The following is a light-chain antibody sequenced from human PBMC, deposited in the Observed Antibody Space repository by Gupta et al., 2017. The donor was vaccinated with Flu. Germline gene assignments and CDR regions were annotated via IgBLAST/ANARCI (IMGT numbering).Light chain of an antibody. J-gene: IGKJ4*01. V-gene: IGKV4-1*01. CDR2: WAS. CDR1: QSLLLNSDNRNY. CDR3: QQYYGPPLT. Sequence: DIALTQSPDSLAVSLGARATINCKSSQSLLLNSDNRNYLTWYQQRPGQPPKLLISWASTRESGVPDRFAGSGSGTDFTLTINNVQAADVAVYYCQQYYGPPLTFGGGTKVEIK.